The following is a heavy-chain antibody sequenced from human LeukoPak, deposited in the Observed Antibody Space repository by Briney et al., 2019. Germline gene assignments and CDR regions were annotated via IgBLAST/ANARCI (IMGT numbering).Heavy chain of an antibody. CDR2: IIPIFGTA. Sequence: SVEVSCKASAGTFSSYAISWVRQAPGQGLEWMGRIIPIFGTANDAQKFQGRVTITTDESTSTAYMELSSLRSEDTAVYYCAREGAASTVTGQGLFDYWGQGTLVTVSS. CDR1: AGTFSSYA. J-gene: IGHJ4*02. D-gene: IGHD4-17*01. V-gene: IGHV1-69*05. CDR3: AREGAASTVTGQGLFDY.